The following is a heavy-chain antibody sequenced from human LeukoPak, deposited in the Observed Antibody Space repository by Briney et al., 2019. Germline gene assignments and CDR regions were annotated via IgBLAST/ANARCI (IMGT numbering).Heavy chain of an antibody. Sequence: GGTLRLSCAASGFTFSNYAMSWVRQAPGKGLEWVSSIASGGTTHYADSVKGRFTISRDNSKNTLSLQMNSLRAEDTAVYYCAKYFYDSSTNSFDYWGQGTLVTVSP. CDR3: AKYFYDSSTNSFDY. V-gene: IGHV3-23*01. J-gene: IGHJ4*02. CDR2: IASGGTT. CDR1: GFTFSNYA. D-gene: IGHD3-22*01.